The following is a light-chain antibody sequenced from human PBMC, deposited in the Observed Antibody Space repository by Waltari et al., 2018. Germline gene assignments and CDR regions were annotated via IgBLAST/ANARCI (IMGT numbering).Light chain of an antibody. V-gene: IGLV2-14*01. CDR1: SSDVGASEY. Sequence: QSALTQPASVSAYPGQSITISCTGTSSDVGASEYISWYQQHPGKVPKLIIYEVNNRPSGVSDRFSGSKFDNTASLTISGLQPEDEADYYCSSYTTIASYVFGTGTKVTVL. J-gene: IGLJ1*01. CDR3: SSYTTIASYV. CDR2: EVN.